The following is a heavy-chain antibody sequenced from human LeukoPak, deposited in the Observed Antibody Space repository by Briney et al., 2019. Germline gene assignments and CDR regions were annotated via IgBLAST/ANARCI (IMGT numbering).Heavy chain of an antibody. V-gene: IGHV4-38-2*02. CDR2: IDHGGSS. D-gene: IGHD1-1*01. Sequence: SETLSLTCTVSGYSISSGYYWGWIRQPPGKGLEWIGNIDHGGSSIYNSSLRSRVTISVDTSKNQFSLKLSSVTAADTAVYYCARRTGMFDYWGQGTLVTVSS. CDR3: ARRTGMFDY. CDR1: GYSISSGYY. J-gene: IGHJ4*02.